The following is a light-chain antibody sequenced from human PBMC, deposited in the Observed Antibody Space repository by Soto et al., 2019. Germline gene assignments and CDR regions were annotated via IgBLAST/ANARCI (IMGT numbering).Light chain of an antibody. CDR3: QQYKDYVWT. Sequence: DIQMTQSPSSLSASVGDRFTITCRASQSISSWLAWYQQKPGKAPKLLIYDASSLESGVPSRFSGSGSGTEFTLTISSLQPDDFAVYYCQQYKDYVWTFGQGTKVDIK. CDR2: DAS. J-gene: IGKJ1*01. V-gene: IGKV1-5*01. CDR1: QSISSW.